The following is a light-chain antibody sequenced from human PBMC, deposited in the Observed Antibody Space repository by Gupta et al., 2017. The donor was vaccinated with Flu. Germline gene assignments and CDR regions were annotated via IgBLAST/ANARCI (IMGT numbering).Light chain of an antibody. CDR3: AAGDASRNSLG. V-gene: IGLV1-44*01. J-gene: IGLJ3*02. Sequence: SVLPQPPAASWPPGPRVTLSCSGSSSNIGSNNVNWYQHIPGTAPNLLLYSNIMRLSATPARFSGSNSATSATVTIIRLQAEDEADYYCAAGDASRNSLGFGGGTKLTVL. CDR1: SSNIGSNN. CDR2: SNI.